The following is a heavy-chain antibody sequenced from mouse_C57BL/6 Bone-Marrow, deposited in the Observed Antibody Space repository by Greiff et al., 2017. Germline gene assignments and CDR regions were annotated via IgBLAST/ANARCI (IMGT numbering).Heavy chain of an antibody. V-gene: IGHV1-47*01. CDR2: FHPYNDDT. Sequence: VKVVESGAELVKPGASVKMSCKASGYTFTTYPIEWMKQNHGKSLEWIGNFHPYNDDTKYNEKFKGKATLTVEKSSSTVYLELSRLTSDDSAVYYCAREGVYDGYYVPFADWGQGTLVTVSA. D-gene: IGHD2-3*01. CDR3: AREGVYDGYYVPFAD. J-gene: IGHJ3*01. CDR1: GYTFTTYP.